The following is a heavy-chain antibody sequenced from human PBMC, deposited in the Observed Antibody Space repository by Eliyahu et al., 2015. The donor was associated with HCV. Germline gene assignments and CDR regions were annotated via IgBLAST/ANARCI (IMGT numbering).Heavy chain of an antibody. V-gene: IGHV1-46*01. J-gene: IGHJ5*02. CDR1: GXPFXAFX. CDR3: ARSYVVPAAWFDP. Sequence: QVQLVQSGAEVKKPGASVKLSCKTSGXPFXAFXIXWVXXAPGQGLEWIGIINPSGGGTAYAQKFQGRVTMTSDTSTTTVYMELSSLRSEDTAVYYCARSYVVPAAWFDPWGQGTLVTVSS. CDR2: INPSGGGT. D-gene: IGHD2-2*01.